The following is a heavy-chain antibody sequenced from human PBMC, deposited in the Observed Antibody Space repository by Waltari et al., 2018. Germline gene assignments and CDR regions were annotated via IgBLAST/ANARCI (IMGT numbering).Heavy chain of an antibody. CDR3: ARDKGRGYTYGLYGGYYYYGMDV. V-gene: IGHV3-48*03. CDR2: ITTSGSTI. J-gene: IGHJ6*02. Sequence: GFTFSSYEMNWVRQAPGKGLEWISYITTSGSTIYYADSVKGRLTISRDNAKNSLYLQMNSLRAEDTAVYYCARDKGRGYTYGLYGGYYYYGMDVWGQGTTVTVS. D-gene: IGHD5-18*01. CDR1: GFTFSSYE.